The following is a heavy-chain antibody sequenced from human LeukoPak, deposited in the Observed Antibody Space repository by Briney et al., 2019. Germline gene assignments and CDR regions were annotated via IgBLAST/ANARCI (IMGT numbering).Heavy chain of an antibody. CDR3: ARGQYYYDCSGYYFIDY. Sequence: SETLSLTCTVSGGSISSYYWSWIRQPPGKGLEWIAYIYYSGSTNYNPSLKSRVTISVDTSKNQFSLKLSSVTAADTAVYYCARGQYYYDCSGYYFIDYWGQGTLVTVSS. V-gene: IGHV4-59*01. D-gene: IGHD3-22*01. J-gene: IGHJ4*02. CDR2: IYYSGST. CDR1: GGSISSYY.